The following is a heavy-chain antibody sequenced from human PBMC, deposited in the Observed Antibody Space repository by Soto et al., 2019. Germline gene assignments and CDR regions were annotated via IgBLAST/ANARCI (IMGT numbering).Heavy chain of an antibody. D-gene: IGHD5-18*01. CDR2: VIPIVGTA. Sequence: SVKVSCKASGGTFSCYAISWVRQAPGQGLQWMGGVIPIVGTAHYAQKFQGRVTITADKSTSTAYMELSSLRSEDTAVYYCARDRGYSYGDSPPLDVWGQGTTVTVSS. J-gene: IGHJ6*02. CDR1: GGTFSCYA. CDR3: ARDRGYSYGDSPPLDV. V-gene: IGHV1-69*06.